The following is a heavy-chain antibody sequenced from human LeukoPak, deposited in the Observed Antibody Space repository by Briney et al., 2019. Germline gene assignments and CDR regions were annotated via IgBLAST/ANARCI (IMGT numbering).Heavy chain of an antibody. V-gene: IGHV3-21*01. D-gene: IGHD3-10*01. Sequence: GGSLRLSCAASGFTFSSYSMNWVRQAPGKGLKWVSSISSSSSYIYYADSVKGRFTISRDNAKNSLYLQMNSLRAEDTAVYYCARDFSNVGSGSYYNWFDPWGQGTLVTVSS. J-gene: IGHJ5*02. CDR2: ISSSSSYI. CDR1: GFTFSSYS. CDR3: ARDFSNVGSGSYYNWFDP.